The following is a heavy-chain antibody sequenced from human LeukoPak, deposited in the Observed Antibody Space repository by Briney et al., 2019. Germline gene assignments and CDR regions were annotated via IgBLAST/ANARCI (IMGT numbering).Heavy chain of an antibody. Sequence: GASVKVSCKASGYAFSNYGISWVRPAPGQGLEWMGWISAYNGNTNYAQKLQGRVTMITDTSTTTAYMELRSLRSDDTAVYYCARDRTSVRYFDWTGVDAFDVWGQGTKVTVSS. CDR3: ARDRTSVRYFDWTGVDAFDV. J-gene: IGHJ3*01. CDR1: GYAFSNYG. D-gene: IGHD3-9*01. V-gene: IGHV1-18*01. CDR2: ISAYNGNT.